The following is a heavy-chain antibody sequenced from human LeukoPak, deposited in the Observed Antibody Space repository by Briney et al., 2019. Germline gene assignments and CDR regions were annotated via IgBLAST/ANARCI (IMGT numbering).Heavy chain of an antibody. CDR2: IHMSGST. V-gene: IGHV4-4*07. J-gene: IGHJ4*02. D-gene: IGHD3-22*01. Sequence: PSETLSLTCTASGDSINSYHWSWIRQPAGKGLEWIGRIHMSGSTNYNPSLRSRVAISTDNSKNQFSLKLKSVTAADTAVYYCARDDSSRDDSGGYHYWGQGTLVTVSS. CDR3: ARDDSSRDDSGGYHY. CDR1: GDSINSYH.